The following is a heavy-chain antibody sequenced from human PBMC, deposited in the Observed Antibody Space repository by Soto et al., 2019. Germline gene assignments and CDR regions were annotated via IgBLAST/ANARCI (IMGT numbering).Heavy chain of an antibody. CDR2: IYSGGST. D-gene: IGHD4-4*01. CDR1: GFTVSSNY. J-gene: IGHJ2*01. Sequence: EVQLVESGGGLIQPGGSLRLSCAASGFTVSSNYMSWVRQAPGKGLEWVSVIYSGGSTYYADSVKGRFTISRANSKNTLYLQMNSLRAEDTAVYYCARDHAYSHWYFDLWGRGTLVTVSS. V-gene: IGHV3-53*01. CDR3: ARDHAYSHWYFDL.